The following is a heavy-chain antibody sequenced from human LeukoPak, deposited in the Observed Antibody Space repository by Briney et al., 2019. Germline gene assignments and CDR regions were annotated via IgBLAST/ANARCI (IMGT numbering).Heavy chain of an antibody. CDR1: GGSFSGYY. CDR2: INHSGST. J-gene: IGHJ4*02. D-gene: IGHD5-18*01. V-gene: IGHV4-34*01. Sequence: SETLSLTCAVYGGSFSGYYWSWIRQPPGKGLEWIGEINHSGSTNYNPSLKSRVTISVDTSMNQFSLKLSSVTAADTAVYYCARGPARGYSYGYYFDYWGQGTLVTVSS. CDR3: ARGPARGYSYGYYFDY.